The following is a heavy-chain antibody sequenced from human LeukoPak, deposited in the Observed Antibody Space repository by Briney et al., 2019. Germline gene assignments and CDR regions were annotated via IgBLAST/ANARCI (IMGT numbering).Heavy chain of an antibody. J-gene: IGHJ3*02. V-gene: IGHV1-24*01. Sequence: ASVKVSCKASGYTFTGYYMHWVRQAPGKGLEWMGGFDPEDGETIYAQKFQGRVTMTEDTSTDTAYMELSSLRSEDTAVYYCATGTPDAFDIWGQGTMVTVSS. D-gene: IGHD1-1*01. CDR3: ATGTPDAFDI. CDR1: GYTFTGYY. CDR2: FDPEDGET.